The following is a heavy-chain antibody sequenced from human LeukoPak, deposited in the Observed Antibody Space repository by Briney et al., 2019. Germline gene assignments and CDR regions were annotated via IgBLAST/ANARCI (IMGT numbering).Heavy chain of an antibody. V-gene: IGHV4-59*01. CDR2: IYYSGST. J-gene: IGHJ5*02. CDR1: GGSISSYY. CDR3: ARGNHVLLWFGELGWFDP. D-gene: IGHD3-10*01. Sequence: SETLSLTCTVSGGSISSYYWSWIRQPPGKGLEWIGYIYYSGSTNYSPSLKSRVTISVDTSKNQFSLKLSSVTAADTAVYYCARGNHVLLWFGELGWFDPWGQGTLVTVSS.